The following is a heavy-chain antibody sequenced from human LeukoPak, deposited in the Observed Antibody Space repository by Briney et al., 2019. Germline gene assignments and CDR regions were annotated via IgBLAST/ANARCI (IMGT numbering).Heavy chain of an antibody. V-gene: IGHV4-59*01. CDR3: ARGRAAAGHLSGYYYYMDV. Sequence: SETLSLTRTVSGGSISSYYWSWIRQPPGRGLEWIGYIYYSGSTNYNPSLKSRVTISVDTSKNQFSLKLSSVTAADTAVYYCARGRAAAGHLSGYYYYMDVWGKGTTVTVSS. CDR2: IYYSGST. CDR1: GGSISSYY. J-gene: IGHJ6*03. D-gene: IGHD6-13*01.